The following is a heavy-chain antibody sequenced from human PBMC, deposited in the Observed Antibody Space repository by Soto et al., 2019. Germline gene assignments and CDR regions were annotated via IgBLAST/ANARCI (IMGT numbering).Heavy chain of an antibody. Sequence: SETLSLTCAVSGGSISSGGYSWSWIRQPPGKGLEWIGYIYHSGSTYYNPSLKSRVTISVDRSKNQFSLKLSSVTAADTAVYYCARALVVDRAYYYGMDVWGQGTTVTVS. D-gene: IGHD2-15*01. V-gene: IGHV4-30-2*01. J-gene: IGHJ6*02. CDR2: IYHSGST. CDR3: ARALVVDRAYYYGMDV. CDR1: GGSISSGGYS.